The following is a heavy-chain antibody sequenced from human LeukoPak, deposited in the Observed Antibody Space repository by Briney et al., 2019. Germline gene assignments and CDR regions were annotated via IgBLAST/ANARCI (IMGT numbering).Heavy chain of an antibody. Sequence: PSETLSLTCTVSGGSISSSSYYWGWIRQPPGKGLEWIGSIHYSGSTYYNPSLKSRVTISVDTSKNQFSLKLSSVTAADTAVYYCARFWSGYYYYMDVWGKGTTVTVSS. V-gene: IGHV4-39*07. CDR2: IHYSGST. D-gene: IGHD3-3*01. CDR1: GGSISSSSYY. CDR3: ARFWSGYYYYMDV. J-gene: IGHJ6*03.